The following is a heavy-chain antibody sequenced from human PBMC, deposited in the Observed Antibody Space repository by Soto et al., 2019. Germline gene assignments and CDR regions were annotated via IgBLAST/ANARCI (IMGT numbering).Heavy chain of an antibody. J-gene: IGHJ1*01. CDR2: IYYSGST. D-gene: IGHD4-17*01. Sequence: SETLSLTCTVSGGSISSYYWSWIRQPPGKGLEWIGYIYYSGSTNYNPSLKSRVTISVDTSKNQFSLKLSSATAADTAVYYCARAGGDYGDYGLFFQHWGQGTLVTVSS. V-gene: IGHV4-59*01. CDR1: GGSISSYY. CDR3: ARAGGDYGDYGLFFQH.